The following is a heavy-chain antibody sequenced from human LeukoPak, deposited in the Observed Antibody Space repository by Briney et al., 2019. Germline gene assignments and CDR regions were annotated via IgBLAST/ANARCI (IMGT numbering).Heavy chain of an antibody. CDR3: ARGEYYYDSSGYYEGDY. D-gene: IGHD3-22*01. J-gene: IGHJ4*02. Sequence: HPGGSLRLSCAASGFTFSSYAMSWVRQAPGKGLEWVSAISGSGGSTYYADSVKGRFTISRDNSKNTLYLQMNSLRAEDTAVYYCARGEYYYDSSGYYEGDYWGQGTLVTVSS. CDR2: ISGSGGST. V-gene: IGHV3-23*01. CDR1: GFTFSSYA.